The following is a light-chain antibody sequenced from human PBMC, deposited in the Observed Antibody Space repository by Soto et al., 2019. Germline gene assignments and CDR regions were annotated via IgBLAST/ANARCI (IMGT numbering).Light chain of an antibody. CDR1: QSVSSN. V-gene: IGKV3-15*01. Sequence: EIVMTQSPATLSVSPGERATLSCRASQSVSSNLAWYQQKPGQAPRLLIYGASTRATGIPARFSGCGSGTEFTLTISSLQSEDFAVYYCQQYNNWPQTFGQGTKVEIK. J-gene: IGKJ1*01. CDR2: GAS. CDR3: QQYNNWPQT.